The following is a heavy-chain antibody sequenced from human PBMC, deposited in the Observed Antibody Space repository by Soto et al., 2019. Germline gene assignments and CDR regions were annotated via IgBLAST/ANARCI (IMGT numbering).Heavy chain of an antibody. CDR3: ARGHNEEGYTYYYDSSGYSLFDY. D-gene: IGHD3-22*01. CDR2: INHSGST. V-gene: IGHV4-34*01. J-gene: IGHJ4*02. Sequence: SETLSLTCAVYGGSFSGYYWSWIRQPPGKGLEWIGEINHSGSTNYNPSLKSRVTISVDTSKNQFSLKLSSVAAADTAVYYCARGHNEEGYTYYYDSSGYSLFDYWGQGTLVTVS. CDR1: GGSFSGYY.